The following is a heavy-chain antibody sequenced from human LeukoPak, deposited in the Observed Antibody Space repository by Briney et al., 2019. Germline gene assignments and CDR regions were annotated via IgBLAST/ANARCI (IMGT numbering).Heavy chain of an antibody. Sequence: ASVKVSCKPSGYTFTSYGISWVRQAPGQGLEWMGWISAYNGNTNYAQKLQGRVTMTTDTSTSTAYMELRSLRSDDTAVYYCARGEVLGYDLTAFDIWGQGTMVTVSS. CDR1: GYTFTSYG. CDR3: ARGEVLGYDLTAFDI. D-gene: IGHD3-16*01. CDR2: ISAYNGNT. J-gene: IGHJ3*02. V-gene: IGHV1-18*01.